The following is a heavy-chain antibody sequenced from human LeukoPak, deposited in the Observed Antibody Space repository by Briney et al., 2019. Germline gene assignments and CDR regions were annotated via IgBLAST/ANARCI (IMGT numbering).Heavy chain of an antibody. D-gene: IGHD1-26*01. Sequence: PSETLSLTCTVSGGSVSSGSYHWSWIRQPPGKGLEWIGYYYSGSTNYNPSLKSRVTISVDMSKNQFSLKLSSVTPADTAVYHCATYLAGGAGKGSWGQGTLVTVSS. CDR2: YYSGST. V-gene: IGHV4-61*01. J-gene: IGHJ5*02. CDR3: ATYLAGGAGKGS. CDR1: GGSVSSGSYH.